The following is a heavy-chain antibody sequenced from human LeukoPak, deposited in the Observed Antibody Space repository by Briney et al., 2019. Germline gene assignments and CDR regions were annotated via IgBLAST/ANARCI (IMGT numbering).Heavy chain of an antibody. J-gene: IGHJ1*01. V-gene: IGHV3-74*01. Sequence: PGGSLRLSCAASGFTFSSYWMHWVRQAPGKGLVWVSRINSDGSSTSYADSVKGRFTISRDNAKNSLYLQMNSLRAEDMALYYCAKGSVVPAATGAEYFQHWGQGTLVTVSS. CDR2: INSDGSST. D-gene: IGHD2-2*01. CDR1: GFTFSSYW. CDR3: AKGSVVPAATGAEYFQH.